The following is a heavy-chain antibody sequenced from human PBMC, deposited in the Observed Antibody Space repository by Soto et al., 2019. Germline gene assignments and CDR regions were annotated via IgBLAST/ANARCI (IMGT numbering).Heavy chain of an antibody. CDR2: IYSGGYT. V-gene: IGHV3-53*01. D-gene: IGHD3-10*01. Sequence: EVQLVESEGGLIQPGGSLRLSCAVSGFTVSNNYMSWVRQAPGKGLEGVSVIYSGGYTAYGDSVKGRFTISRDNSKNTLYFQENSRGPDRPGVFFCATHPGGGGYWGQGTLVTVSS. CDR3: ATHPGGGGY. CDR1: GFTVSNNY. J-gene: IGHJ4*02.